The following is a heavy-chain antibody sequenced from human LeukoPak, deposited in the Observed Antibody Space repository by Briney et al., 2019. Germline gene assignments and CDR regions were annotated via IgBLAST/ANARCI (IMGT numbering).Heavy chain of an antibody. CDR2: IGGDAVGK. J-gene: IGHJ4*02. D-gene: IGHD1-26*01. CDR1: GFIFSNYA. V-gene: IGHV3-23*01. Sequence: PGGSLRLSCVASGFIFSNYAMTWVRQAPGKGLEWVSAIGGDAVGKDYADSVKGRFTISRDNSKNTLFLQMSSLSAGDTALYYCARRMGGTPDYWGLGTLVTVSS. CDR3: ARRMGGTPDY.